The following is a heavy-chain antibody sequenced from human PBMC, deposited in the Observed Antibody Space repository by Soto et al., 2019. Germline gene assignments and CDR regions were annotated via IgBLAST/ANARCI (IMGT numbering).Heavy chain of an antibody. J-gene: IGHJ5*02. V-gene: IGHV1-69*01. CDR1: GGTFSSYA. Sequence: QVQLVQSGAEVKKPGSSVKVSCKASGGTFSSYAISWVRQAPGQGLEWMGGIIPIVGTANYAQKFQGRVTFTADESTSTAYVELSSLRSEDTAVYYCARDSSGWFWFDPWGQGTLVTVSS. CDR2: IIPIVGTA. D-gene: IGHD6-19*01. CDR3: ARDSSGWFWFDP.